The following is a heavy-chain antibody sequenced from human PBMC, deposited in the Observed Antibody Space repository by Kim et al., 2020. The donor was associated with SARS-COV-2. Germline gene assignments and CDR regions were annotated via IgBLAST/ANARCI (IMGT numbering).Heavy chain of an antibody. J-gene: IGHJ4*02. Sequence: AASVKGRFTISRDNSKNTLYLQMNSLRAEDTAVYCCVSIRYSYGYGDLDYWGQGALVTVSS. D-gene: IGHD5-18*01. CDR3: VSIRYSYGYGDLDY. V-gene: IGHV3-23*01.